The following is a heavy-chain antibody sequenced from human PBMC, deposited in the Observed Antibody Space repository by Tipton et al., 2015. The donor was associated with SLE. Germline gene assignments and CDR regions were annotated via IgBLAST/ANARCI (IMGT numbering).Heavy chain of an antibody. CDR3: ARTAVLATNMIDV. CDR1: GGSINSFY. Sequence: LRLSCTVSGGSINSFYWTWVRQPAGKGLEWSGHFHSSGILNYNPPLKSRVTMSGDTSKNQLSLKLNAVTAADTAVYYCARTAVLATNMIDVWGQGTTVT. CDR2: FHSSGIL. D-gene: IGHD3-3*02. J-gene: IGHJ6*02. V-gene: IGHV4-4*07.